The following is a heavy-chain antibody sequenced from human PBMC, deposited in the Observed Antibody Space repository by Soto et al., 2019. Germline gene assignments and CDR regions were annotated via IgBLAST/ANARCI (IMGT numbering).Heavy chain of an antibody. CDR2: IYWNDDK. J-gene: IGHJ5*02. V-gene: IGHV2-5*01. CDR3: AHSPWVYYDILTGYYRYPWFDP. Sequence: SGPTLVKPTQTLTLTCTFSGFSLSTSGVGVGWIRQPPGKALEWLALIYWNDDKRYSPSLKSRLTITKDTSKNQVVLTMTNMDPVDTATYYCAHSPWVYYDILTGYYRYPWFDPWGQGTLVTVSS. CDR1: GFSLSTSGVG. D-gene: IGHD3-9*01.